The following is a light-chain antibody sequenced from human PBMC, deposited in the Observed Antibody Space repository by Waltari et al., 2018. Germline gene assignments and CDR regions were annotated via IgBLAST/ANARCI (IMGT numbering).Light chain of an antibody. CDR1: QSVSSY. J-gene: IGKJ4*01. CDR3: QQRSPPT. V-gene: IGKV3-11*01. CDR2: DAS. Sequence: EIVLTQSPATLSLSPGERATLSCRASQSVSSYLAWYQQKPGQAPRLLIYDASNRATGSPARFSGSASGTDFTLTISSLEPEDFAVYYCQQRSPPTFGGGTKVEIK.